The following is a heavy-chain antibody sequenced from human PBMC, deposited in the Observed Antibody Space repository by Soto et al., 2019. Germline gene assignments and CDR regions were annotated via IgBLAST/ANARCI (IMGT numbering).Heavy chain of an antibody. J-gene: IGHJ6*02. CDR3: ARGGRVLRFLEWLLGGMDV. D-gene: IGHD3-3*01. V-gene: IGHV1-2*04. CDR2: INPNSGGT. Sequence: ASVKVSCKASGYTFTGYYMHWVLQAPGQGLEWMGWINPNSGGTNYAQKFQGWVTMTRDTSISTAYMELSRLRSDDTAVYYCARGGRVLRFLEWLLGGMDVWGQGTTVTVSS. CDR1: GYTFTGYY.